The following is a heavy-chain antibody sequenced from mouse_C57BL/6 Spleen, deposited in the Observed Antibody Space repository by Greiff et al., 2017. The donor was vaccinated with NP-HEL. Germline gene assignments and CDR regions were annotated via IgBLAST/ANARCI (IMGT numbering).Heavy chain of an antibody. CDR3: ARGWYFDV. V-gene: IGHV2-6*03. Sequence: VQGVESGPGLVAPSQSLSITCTVSGFSLTSYGVHWVRQPPGKGLEWLVVIWSGGGRTYNSAPKSRVSISKDNSKSQVFLKMTRLQADDTAMYYCARGWYFDVWGTGTTVTVSS. CDR2: IWSGGGR. CDR1: GFSLTSYG. J-gene: IGHJ1*03.